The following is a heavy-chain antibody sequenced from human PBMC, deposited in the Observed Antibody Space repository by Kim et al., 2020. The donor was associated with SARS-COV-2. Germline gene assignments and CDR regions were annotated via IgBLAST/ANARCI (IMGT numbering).Heavy chain of an antibody. CDR1: GYTFTSYT. J-gene: IGHJ4*01. CDR2: INPGNGNT. Sequence: ASVKVSCKASGYTFTSYTMHWVRQAPGQRLEWMGWINPGNGNTKYSQKFQGRITITSDTSASTVYMELSSLRSEDTAVYYCAREINRVGYGSGSYYDYWGHGTLVTASS. D-gene: IGHD3-10*01. V-gene: IGHV1-3*01. CDR3: AREINRVGYGSGSYYDY.